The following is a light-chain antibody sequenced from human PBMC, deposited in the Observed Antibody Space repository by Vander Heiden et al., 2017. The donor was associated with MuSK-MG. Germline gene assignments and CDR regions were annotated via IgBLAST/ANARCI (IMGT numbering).Light chain of an antibody. CDR3: NSRDSVGHHYV. CDR2: AKN. J-gene: IGLJ1*01. V-gene: IGLV3-19*01. CDR1: SLRSYY. Sequence: SPPLTQHPDALFALGHRIRITCQGDSLRSYYASWYQQKPGQAPVLVIDAKNTRPSGIPGRFSGSSSGKTASLTIAGGQAEDEADYYCNSRDSVGHHYVFGTGTKVTVL.